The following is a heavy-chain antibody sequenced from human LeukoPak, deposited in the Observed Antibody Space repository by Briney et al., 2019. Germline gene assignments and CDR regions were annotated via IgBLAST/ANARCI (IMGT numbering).Heavy chain of an antibody. CDR2: ISSDSSDI. Sequence: GGSLRLSCVRSGFSFSSLAMNWVRQAPGKGLEWVSSISSDSSDINYVDSVKGRFTISRDNARNSLYLQMNNLRDEDMAVYYCASLPWLVRWIYYWGQGTLVTVSS. CDR3: ASLPWLVRWIYY. D-gene: IGHD6-19*01. J-gene: IGHJ4*02. CDR1: GFSFSSLA. V-gene: IGHV3-21*06.